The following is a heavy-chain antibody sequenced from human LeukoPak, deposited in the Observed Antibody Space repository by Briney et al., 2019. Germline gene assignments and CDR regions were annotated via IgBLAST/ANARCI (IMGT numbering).Heavy chain of an antibody. Sequence: GSLRLSCAASGFTFSRTWMSWVRQAPGKGLEWVGRIKSKNDGGTADYAAPVKGRFSISRDDSKNTLYLQMNSLKTDDTAVYYCTTNRHYYSNSADYYSMDVWGQGTTVTVSS. V-gene: IGHV3-15*01. CDR1: GFTFSRTW. J-gene: IGHJ6*02. CDR3: TTNRHYYSNSADYYSMDV. D-gene: IGHD4-11*01. CDR2: IKSKNDGGTA.